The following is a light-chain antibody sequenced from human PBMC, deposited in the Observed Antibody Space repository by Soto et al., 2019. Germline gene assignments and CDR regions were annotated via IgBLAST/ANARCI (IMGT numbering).Light chain of an antibody. Sequence: QSALTQPASVSGSPGQSITISCTGTSSDVGRYNLVSWYQQHPGKAPKLMIYEGSKRPSGVSNRFSGSKSGNTASLTISGLQDEDEADYYCCSYAGSSTYVFGTGTSSPS. V-gene: IGLV2-23*01. CDR3: CSYAGSSTYV. CDR2: EGS. CDR1: SSDVGRYNL. J-gene: IGLJ1*01.